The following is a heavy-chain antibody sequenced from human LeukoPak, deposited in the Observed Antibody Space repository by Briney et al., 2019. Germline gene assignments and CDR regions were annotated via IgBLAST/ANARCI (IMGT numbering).Heavy chain of an antibody. CDR3: ASYSSSWYFDY. Sequence: GGSLRLSCAASGFTFSSYSMNWVRQAPGKGLEWVSSISSSSSYIYYADSVKGRFTISRDNAKNSLYLQMNSLRAEDTTVYYCASYSSSWYFDYWGQGTLVTVSS. D-gene: IGHD6-13*01. V-gene: IGHV3-21*01. CDR1: GFTFSSYS. J-gene: IGHJ4*02. CDR2: ISSSSSYI.